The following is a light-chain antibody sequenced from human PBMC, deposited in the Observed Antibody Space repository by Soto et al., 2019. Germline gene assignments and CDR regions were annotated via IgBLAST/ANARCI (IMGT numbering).Light chain of an antibody. CDR3: QQFTSYPLT. Sequence: EIVMTQSPATLSVSPGERATLSCRASQSVSSNLAWYQQKPGQAPRLLIYGASTRATSIPARFSGSGSGTEFTLTISSLQSEDFAVYYCQQFTSYPLTFGGGTKVEIK. V-gene: IGKV3-15*01. CDR2: GAS. CDR1: QSVSSN. J-gene: IGKJ4*01.